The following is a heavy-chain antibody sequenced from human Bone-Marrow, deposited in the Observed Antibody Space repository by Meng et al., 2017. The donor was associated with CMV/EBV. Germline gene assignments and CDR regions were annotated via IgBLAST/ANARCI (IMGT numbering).Heavy chain of an antibody. J-gene: IGHJ6*02. V-gene: IGHV4-39*01. CDR2: IYYSGST. D-gene: IGHD3-3*01. Sequence: GSLRLSCTVSGGSISSSSYYWGWIRQPPGKGLEWIGSIYYSGSTYYNPSLKSRVTISVDTSKNQFALKLSSVTAADTAVYYCARNDFWSGYYTEYYYYGMDVWGQGTTVTVSS. CDR1: GGSISSSSYY. CDR3: ARNDFWSGYYTEYYYYGMDV.